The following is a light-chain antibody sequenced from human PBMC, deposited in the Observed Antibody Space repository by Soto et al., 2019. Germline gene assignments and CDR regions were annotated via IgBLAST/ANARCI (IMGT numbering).Light chain of an antibody. V-gene: IGKV1-5*01. Sequence: DIQMTQSPSTLSAPVGDRVTITCRATQTISTYLAWYQQKPGKAPKLLIYDASSLESGVPSRFSGSGSGTEFTLTISSLQPDDFATYYCQQYNSYSQTFGQGTKVEIK. J-gene: IGKJ1*01. CDR2: DAS. CDR3: QQYNSYSQT. CDR1: QTISTY.